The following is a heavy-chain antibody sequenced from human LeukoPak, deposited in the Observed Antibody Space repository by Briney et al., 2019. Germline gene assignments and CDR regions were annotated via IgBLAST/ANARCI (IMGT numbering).Heavy chain of an antibody. Sequence: SETLSLTCTVSGGSIGSGSYYWSWIRQPAGKGLEWIGRIYTSGSSNYNPSLKSRVTISVDTSKNQFSLKLSSVTAADTAVYYCARERIHYYDSSGYYYFDYWGPGTLVTVSS. CDR3: ARERIHYYDSSGYYYFDY. CDR1: GGSIGSGSYY. V-gene: IGHV4-61*02. D-gene: IGHD3-22*01. J-gene: IGHJ4*02. CDR2: IYTSGSS.